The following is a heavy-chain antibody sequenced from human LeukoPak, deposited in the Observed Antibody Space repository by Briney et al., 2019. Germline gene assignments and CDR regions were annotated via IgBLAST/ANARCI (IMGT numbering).Heavy chain of an antibody. D-gene: IGHD3-10*01. V-gene: IGHV3-53*01. CDR1: GFSVSSNY. CDR2: IYSSGST. Sequence: GGSLRLSCAASGFSVSSNYMNWVRQAPGKGLTWVSVIYSSGSTYYADSVKGRFAISRDDSKNTLHLQTNSLRAEDTAMYYSTRAHGRITRDAYLDYWGQGTLVTVSS. J-gene: IGHJ4*02. CDR3: TRAHGRITRDAYLDY.